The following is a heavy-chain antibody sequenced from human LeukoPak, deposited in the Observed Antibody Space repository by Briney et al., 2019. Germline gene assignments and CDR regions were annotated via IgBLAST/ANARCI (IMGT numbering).Heavy chain of an antibody. J-gene: IGHJ4*02. CDR3: ANFARGADY. D-gene: IGHD3-10*01. CDR2: IYTGGST. V-gene: IGHV4-4*07. Sequence: SETLSLTCTVSGGSISGYYWTWIRQPAGKGLEWIGRIYTGGSTDFNPSLKSRVTMSVDTSKNQFSLKLSSVTAADTAVYYCANFARGADYWGQGTLVTVSS. CDR1: GGSISGYY.